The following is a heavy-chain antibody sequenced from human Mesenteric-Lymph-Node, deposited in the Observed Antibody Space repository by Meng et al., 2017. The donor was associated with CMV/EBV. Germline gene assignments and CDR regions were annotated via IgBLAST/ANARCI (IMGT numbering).Heavy chain of an antibody. CDR2: IWYDGTNK. J-gene: IGHJ5*02. CDR1: GFTFSNFG. V-gene: IGHV3-33*06. Sequence: GESLKISCAASGFTFSNFGMHWVRQAPGKGLEWVAVIWYDGTNKYYADSVKGRFTISRDNSKNTLYLQMNSLRAEDTAVYYCAKDQGRSPAWFDPWGQGTLVTVSS. D-gene: IGHD2-15*01. CDR3: AKDQGRSPAWFDP.